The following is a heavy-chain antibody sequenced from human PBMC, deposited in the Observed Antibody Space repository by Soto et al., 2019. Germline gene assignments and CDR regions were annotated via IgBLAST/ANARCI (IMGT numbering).Heavy chain of an antibody. V-gene: IGHV3-23*01. Sequence: GGSLRLSCSASGFNFSNYIMNWVRQAPGKGLEWVSVIGSSGSGAYYAESVQGRFTITRDNSKNMVYLYMRSLRGDDTALYYCAKGTGAPNYYYGMDVWGQGTTVTVSS. J-gene: IGHJ6*02. D-gene: IGHD3-10*01. CDR1: GFNFSNYI. CDR3: AKGTGAPNYYYGMDV. CDR2: IGSSGSGA.